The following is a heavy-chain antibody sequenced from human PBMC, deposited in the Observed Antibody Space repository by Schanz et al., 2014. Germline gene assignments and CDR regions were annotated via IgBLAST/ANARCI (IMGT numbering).Heavy chain of an antibody. CDR1: GYDFHIYA. CDR3: ARGPLGTSP. CDR2: ISTFRNEDT. D-gene: IGHD5-12*01. V-gene: IGHV1-18*01. J-gene: IGHJ5*02. Sequence: QGQLVQSGPEVKEPGASVTVSCKASGYDFHIYAYSWVRQAPGQGPEFMGWISTFRNEDTNSAQRFQGRLTMTTDTSTSTAYMELRSLRSDDTAVYYCARGPLGTSPWGQGTLVTVSS.